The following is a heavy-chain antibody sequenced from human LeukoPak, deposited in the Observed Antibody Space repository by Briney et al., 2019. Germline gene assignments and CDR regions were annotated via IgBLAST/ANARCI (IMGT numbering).Heavy chain of an antibody. CDR1: GFTFSDYY. CDR3: ARDFDFWSAI. V-gene: IGHV3-53*01. D-gene: IGHD3-3*01. Sequence: GGSLRLSCAASGFTFSDYYMSWIRQAPGKGLEWVSVFYTGGSTYYADSVKGRFTISRDTSKNTVYLQVNSLRAEDTAIYYCARDFDFWSAIWGQGTLVTVSS. J-gene: IGHJ4*02. CDR2: FYTGGST.